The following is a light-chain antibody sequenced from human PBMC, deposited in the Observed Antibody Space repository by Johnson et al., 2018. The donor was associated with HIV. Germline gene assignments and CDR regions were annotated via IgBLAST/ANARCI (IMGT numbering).Light chain of an antibody. V-gene: IGLV1-51*02. CDR1: SSNIGNNY. CDR3: GTWDSSLSAHFV. CDR2: ENN. J-gene: IGLJ1*01. Sequence: QPVLTQPPSVSAAPGQKVTISCSGSSSNIGNNYVSWYQQLPGTAPKLLIYENNKRPSGIPDRFSGSKSGTSATLGITGLQTWDEADYYCGTWDSSLSAHFVFGTGTKVTVL.